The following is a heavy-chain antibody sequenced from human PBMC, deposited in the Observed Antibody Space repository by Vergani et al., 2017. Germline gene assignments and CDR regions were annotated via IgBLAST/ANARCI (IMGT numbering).Heavy chain of an antibody. D-gene: IGHD6-6*01. V-gene: IGHV3-9*01. Sequence: EVQLVESGGGLVQPGRSLRLSCAASGFTFDDYAMHWVRQAPGKGLEWVSGISCNSGSIGYADSVKGGFTISSDNAKNSLYLQMNSLRAEGTALYYCAKETYSSSSGFDYWGQGTLVTVSS. CDR3: AKETYSSSSGFDY. CDR1: GFTFDDYA. J-gene: IGHJ4*02. CDR2: ISCNSGSI.